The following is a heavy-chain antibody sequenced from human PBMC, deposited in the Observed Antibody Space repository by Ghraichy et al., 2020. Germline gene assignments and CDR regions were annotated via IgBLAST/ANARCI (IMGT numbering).Heavy chain of an antibody. D-gene: IGHD3-9*01. CDR2: ISAYNGNT. CDR3: ARCFYDILTGYANGVIDY. Sequence: ASVKVSCKASGYTFTSYGISWVRQAPGQGLEWMGWISAYNGNTNSAQKLQGRVTMTTDTSTSTAYMELRSLRSDDTAVYYCARCFYDILTGYANGVIDYWGQGTLVTVSS. V-gene: IGHV1-18*01. J-gene: IGHJ4*02. CDR1: GYTFTSYG.